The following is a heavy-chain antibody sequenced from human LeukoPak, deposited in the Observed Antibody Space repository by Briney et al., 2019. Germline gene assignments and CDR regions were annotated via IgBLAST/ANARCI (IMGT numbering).Heavy chain of an antibody. CDR1: GFTFSSYW. Sequence: GGSLRLSCAASGFTFSSYWMSWVRQAPGKGLEWVANIKQDGSEKYYVDSVKGRFTISRDNAKNSLYLQMNSLRAEDTAVYYCARGRGIAVAGTRAYYFDYWGQGTLVTVSS. V-gene: IGHV3-7*01. CDR3: ARGRGIAVAGTRAYYFDY. D-gene: IGHD6-19*01. CDR2: IKQDGSEK. J-gene: IGHJ4*02.